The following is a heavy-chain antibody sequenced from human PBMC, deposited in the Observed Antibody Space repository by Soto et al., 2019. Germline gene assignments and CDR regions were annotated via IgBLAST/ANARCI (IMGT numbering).Heavy chain of an antibody. J-gene: IGHJ4*02. CDR2: ISGSGGST. Sequence: PGGFLKLSSAASGFSFSIYAMSWVRQAPGKGLEWASAISGSGGSTYYADSVKGRFTISRDNSKNTLYLQMNSLRAEDTAVYYCAKDHYSSLSIFDYWAQGTLVTLSS. CDR3: AKDHYSSLSIFDY. D-gene: IGHD6-6*01. V-gene: IGHV3-23*01. CDR1: GFSFSIYA.